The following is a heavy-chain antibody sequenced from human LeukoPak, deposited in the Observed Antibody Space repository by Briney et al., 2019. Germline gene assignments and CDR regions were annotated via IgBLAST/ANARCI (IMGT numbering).Heavy chain of an antibody. Sequence: SETLSLTCAVYGGSFSGYYWSWIRQPPGKGLEWIGEINHSGSTNYNPSLKSRVTISVDTSKNQFSLKLSSVTAADTAVYYCARDNRDYGGTFTARFDYWGQGTLVTVSS. V-gene: IGHV4-34*01. D-gene: IGHD4-23*01. CDR2: INHSGST. J-gene: IGHJ4*02. CDR1: GGSFSGYY. CDR3: ARDNRDYGGTFTARFDY.